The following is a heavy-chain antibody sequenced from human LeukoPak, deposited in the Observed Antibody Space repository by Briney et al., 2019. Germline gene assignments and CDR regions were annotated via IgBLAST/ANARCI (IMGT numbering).Heavy chain of an antibody. V-gene: IGHV3-9*01. J-gene: IGHJ6*02. D-gene: IGHD1-1*01. CDR2: ISWNSGSI. CDR1: GFTFDDYA. CDR3: ARGTPPDGMDV. Sequence: PGRSLRLSCAASGFTFDDYAMHWVRQAPGKGLEWVSGISWNSGSIGYADSVKGRFTISRDNAKNSLYLQMNSLRAEDTALYHCARGTPPDGMDVWGQGTTVTVSS.